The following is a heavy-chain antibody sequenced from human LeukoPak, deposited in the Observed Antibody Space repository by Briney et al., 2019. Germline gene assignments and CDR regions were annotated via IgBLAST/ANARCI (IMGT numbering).Heavy chain of an antibody. CDR1: GGTFSSYA. D-gene: IGHD1-7*01. CDR2: IIPIFGTA. J-gene: IGHJ3*02. Sequence: VKVSCKASGGTFSSYAISWVRQAPGQGLEWMGGIIPIFGTANYAQKFPGRVTITTDESTSTAYMELSSLRSEDTAVYYCARVAGTTQPFDIWGQGTMVTVSS. V-gene: IGHV1-69*13. CDR3: ARVAGTTQPFDI.